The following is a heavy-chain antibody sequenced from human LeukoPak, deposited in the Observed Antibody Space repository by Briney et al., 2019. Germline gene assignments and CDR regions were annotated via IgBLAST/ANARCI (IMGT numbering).Heavy chain of an antibody. Sequence: ASVKVSCKASGYTFTGYYMHWVRQAPGQGLEWMGWINPHSGGTNYAQKFQGRVTMTRDTSISTAYMELSRLRSDDTAVYYCARGPYGDYGTFDYWGQGTLVTVSS. J-gene: IGHJ4*02. CDR1: GYTFTGYY. CDR2: INPHSGGT. D-gene: IGHD4-17*01. CDR3: ARGPYGDYGTFDY. V-gene: IGHV1-2*02.